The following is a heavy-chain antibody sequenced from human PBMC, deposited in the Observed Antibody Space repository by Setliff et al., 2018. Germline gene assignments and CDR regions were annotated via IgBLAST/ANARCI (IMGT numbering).Heavy chain of an antibody. V-gene: IGHV1-18*01. CDR2: ISGYNGNT. Sequence: ASVKVSCKTSGYTFINYGLSWMRQAPGQGFEWMGWISGYNGNTDYAQNLQGRVTMTIDTSTSTAYMELRSLRSDDTAVYYCARVPRLEWLLPTFDSWGQGTLVTVSS. D-gene: IGHD3-3*01. J-gene: IGHJ4*02. CDR3: ARVPRLEWLLPTFDS. CDR1: GYTFINYG.